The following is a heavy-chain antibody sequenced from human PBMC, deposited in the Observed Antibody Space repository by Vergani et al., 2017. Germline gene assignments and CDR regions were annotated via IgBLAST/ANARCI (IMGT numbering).Heavy chain of an antibody. CDR2: ISGSGGST. V-gene: IGHV3-23*01. Sequence: EVQLLESGGGLVQPGGSLRLSCAASGFTFSSYAMSWVRQAPGKGLEWVSAISGSGGSTYYADSVEGRFTISRDNSKNTLYLQMNSLRAEDTAVYYCAKGTMVRGALDYWGQGTLVTVSS. J-gene: IGHJ4*02. CDR3: AKGTMVRGALDY. D-gene: IGHD3-10*01. CDR1: GFTFSSYA.